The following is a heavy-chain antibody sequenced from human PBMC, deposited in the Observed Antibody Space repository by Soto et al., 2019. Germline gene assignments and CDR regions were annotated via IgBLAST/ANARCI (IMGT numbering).Heavy chain of an antibody. CDR1: GGSISSFY. CDR3: ARAHNKDGSMDV. Sequence: SETLSLTWTVSGGSISSFYWSWIRQPPGKGLEWIGYIYYSGSTNYNPSLKSRVTISVDTSKNQFSLKLSSVTAADTAVYYCARAHNKDGSMDVWGQGTTVTVSS. J-gene: IGHJ6*02. D-gene: IGHD1-20*01. V-gene: IGHV4-59*01. CDR2: IYYSGST.